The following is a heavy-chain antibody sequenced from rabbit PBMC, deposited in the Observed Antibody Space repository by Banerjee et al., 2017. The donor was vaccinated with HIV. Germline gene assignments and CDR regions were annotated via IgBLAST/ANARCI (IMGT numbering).Heavy chain of an antibody. V-gene: IGHV1S45*01. CDR1: GFDFSNNYV. CDR2: IYAGSGST. Sequence: QEQLVESGGGLVQPGGSLKLSCKASGFDFSNNYVMCWVRQAPGKGLEWIGCIYAGSGSTYYASWAKGRFTISKTSSTTVTLQMTSLTAADTATYFCARSYGGNTFGAFDPWGPGTLVTVS. J-gene: IGHJ2*01. CDR3: ARSYGGNTFGAFDP. D-gene: IGHD4-2*01.